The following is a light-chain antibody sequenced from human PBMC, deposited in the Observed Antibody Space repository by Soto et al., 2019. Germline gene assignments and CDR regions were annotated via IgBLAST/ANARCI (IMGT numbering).Light chain of an antibody. CDR3: QQYYSIPPT. J-gene: IGKJ1*01. Sequence: DIVMTQSPDYLAGSLGERATINCKSSESVFYSSNNKNYLAWYQQKPGQPPKLLIYWASTRVPGVPGRFSGSGSGTDFTLTISSLQAEDVAVYYCQQYYSIPPTFGQGTKVDIK. CDR1: ESVFYSSNNKNY. V-gene: IGKV4-1*01. CDR2: WAS.